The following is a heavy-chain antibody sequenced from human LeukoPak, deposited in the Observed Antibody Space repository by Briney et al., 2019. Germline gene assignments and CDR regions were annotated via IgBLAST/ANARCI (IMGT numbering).Heavy chain of an antibody. Sequence: SETLSLTCSVSGCTISSSRYYWGWLPQPPGKGLQGIGTIYYSGSTYYNRSLKSRVTISLDTSKNQFSLKLSSVTAADTAVYYCARAPASPTVIFDDFDIWGQGAMVTVSS. D-gene: IGHD3-16*02. J-gene: IGHJ3*02. CDR3: ARAPASPTVIFDDFDI. CDR1: GCTISSSRYY. V-gene: IGHV4-39*01. CDR2: IYYSGST.